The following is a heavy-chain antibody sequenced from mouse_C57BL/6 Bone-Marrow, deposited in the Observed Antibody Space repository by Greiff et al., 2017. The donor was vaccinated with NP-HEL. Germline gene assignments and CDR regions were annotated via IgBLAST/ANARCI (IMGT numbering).Heavy chain of an antibody. J-gene: IGHJ3*01. Sequence: EESGPGLVKPSQSLSLTCSVTGYSITSGYYWNWIRQFPGNKLEWMGYISYDGSNNYNPSLKNRISITRDTSKNQFFLKLNSVTTEDTATYYCARGSWFAYWGQGTLVTVSA. CDR3: ARGSWFAY. V-gene: IGHV3-6*01. CDR2: ISYDGSN. CDR1: GYSITSGYY.